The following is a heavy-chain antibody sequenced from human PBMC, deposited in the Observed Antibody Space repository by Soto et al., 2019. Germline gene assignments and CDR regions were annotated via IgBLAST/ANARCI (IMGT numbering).Heavy chain of an antibody. J-gene: IGHJ3*02. CDR1: GGSIRSYY. D-gene: IGHD3-10*01. CDR3: ARTYGRGAFDI. CDR2: IFYSGST. V-gene: IGHV4-59*08. Sequence: PSETLSLTCTVSGGSIRSYYWSWIRQPPGKGLEWIGYIFYSGSTNYNPSLKSLVTLSVDTSKNQFSLKLSSVTAADTAVYFCARTYGRGAFDIWGQGTMVTVS.